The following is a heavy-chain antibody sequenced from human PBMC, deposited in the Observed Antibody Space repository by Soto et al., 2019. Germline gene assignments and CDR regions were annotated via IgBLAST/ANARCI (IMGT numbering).Heavy chain of an antibody. J-gene: IGHJ4*02. CDR3: ARGGPYDFWSGFPV. CDR2: ISYDGSNK. Sequence: QVQLVESGGGVVQPGRSLRLSCAASGFTFSSYAMHWVRQAPGKGLEWVAVISYDGSNKYYADSVKGRFTISRDNSKNTLYLQMNSLRAEDTAVDYCARGGPYDFWSGFPVWGKGTLVTVSS. CDR1: GFTFSSYA. V-gene: IGHV3-30-3*01. D-gene: IGHD3-3*01.